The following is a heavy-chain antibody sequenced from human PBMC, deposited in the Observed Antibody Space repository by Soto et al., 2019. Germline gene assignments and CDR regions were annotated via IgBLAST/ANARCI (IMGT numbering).Heavy chain of an antibody. CDR3: ARLNRDGGY. J-gene: IGHJ4*02. Sequence: SETLSLTCTVSGGSISSGGYYWSWIRQHPGKGLEWIGYIYYSGSTFYNPSLKTRVTISVDTSKNQFSLKLSSVTAADTAVYYCARLNRDGGYWGQGTPVTVSS. CDR1: GGSISSGGYY. CDR2: IYYSGST. D-gene: IGHD3-10*01. V-gene: IGHV4-31*03.